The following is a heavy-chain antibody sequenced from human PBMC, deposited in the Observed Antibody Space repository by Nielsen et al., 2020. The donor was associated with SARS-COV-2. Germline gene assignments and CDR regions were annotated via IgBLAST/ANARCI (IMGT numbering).Heavy chain of an antibody. CDR3: AQLLRWNYYGMDV. CDR2: IYYSGST. V-gene: IGHV4-59*01. Sequence: GSLRLSCTVSGGSISSYYWSWIRQPPGKGLEWIGYIYYSGSTNYNPSLKSRVTISVDTSKNQFSLKLSSVTAADTAVYYCAQLLRWNYYGMDVWGQGTTVTVSS. D-gene: IGHD4-23*01. J-gene: IGHJ6*02. CDR1: GGSISSYY.